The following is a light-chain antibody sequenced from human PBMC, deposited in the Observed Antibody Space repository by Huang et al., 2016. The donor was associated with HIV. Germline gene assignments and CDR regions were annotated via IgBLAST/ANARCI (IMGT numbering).Light chain of an antibody. CDR3: QHYDNWAPAT. V-gene: IGKV3-15*01. Sequence: EIVMTQSPVTLSVSPGESATLSCRASQNVSTNLAWYQHKPGRAPRLLIYGASTRATSVLARCSASGSGTEFTLTVGGLRSDDVAVYYCQHYDNWAPATFGQGTKLEFK. CDR2: GAS. CDR1: QNVSTN. J-gene: IGKJ1*01.